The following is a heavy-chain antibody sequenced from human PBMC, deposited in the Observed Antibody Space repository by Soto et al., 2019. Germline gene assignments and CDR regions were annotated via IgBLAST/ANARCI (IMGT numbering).Heavy chain of an antibody. J-gene: IGHJ6*02. CDR1: GGTFSSYT. D-gene: IGHD3-9*01. CDR2: IIPILGIA. V-gene: IGHV1-69*08. Sequence: QVQLVQSGAEVKKPGSSVKVSCKASGGTFSSYTISWVRQAPGQGLEWMGRIIPILGIANYAQKFQGRVTSTADKSTSTAYMELSSLRSEDTAVYYCARDRQDYDILTGYYHYYYYGMDVWGQGTTVTVSS. CDR3: ARDRQDYDILTGYYHYYYYGMDV.